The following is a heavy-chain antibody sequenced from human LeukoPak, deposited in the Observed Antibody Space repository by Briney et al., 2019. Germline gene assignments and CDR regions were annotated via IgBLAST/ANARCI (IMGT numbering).Heavy chain of an antibody. Sequence: GASVKVSCKASGYTFTSYYMHWVRQAPGQGLEWMGIINPSGGSTSYAQKFQGRVTMTRDTSTSTVYMELSSLRSEDTAVYYCARALGDCSGDYCTPTYWGQGTLVIVSS. CDR1: GYTFTSYY. CDR2: INPSGGST. V-gene: IGHV1-46*01. J-gene: IGHJ4*02. CDR3: ARALGDCSGDYCTPTY. D-gene: IGHD3-22*01.